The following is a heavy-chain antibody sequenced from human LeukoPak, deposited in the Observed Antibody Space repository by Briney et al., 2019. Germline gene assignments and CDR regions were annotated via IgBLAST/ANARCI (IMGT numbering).Heavy chain of an antibody. CDR3: AKEPVQLERRDAFDI. J-gene: IGHJ3*02. CDR2: ISGSGGST. CDR1: GFTFSSYA. D-gene: IGHD1-1*01. Sequence: GGSLRLSCAASGFTFSSYAMSWVRQAPGEGREGVSAISGSGGSTYYADSVKGRFTISRDNSKNTLYLQMNRLRAEDTAVYYCAKEPVQLERRDAFDIWGQGTMVTVSS. V-gene: IGHV3-23*01.